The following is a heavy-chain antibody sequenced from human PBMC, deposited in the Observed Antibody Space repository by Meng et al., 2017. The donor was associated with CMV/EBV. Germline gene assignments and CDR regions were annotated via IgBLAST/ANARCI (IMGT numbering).Heavy chain of an antibody. CDR3: ARAQYCGGDCYSEGVDEYYYGMDV. CDR2: INSDGSST. V-gene: IGHV3-74*01. J-gene: IGHJ6*02. Sequence: GGSLSLSCAASGFTFSSYCMHWVRQAPGKGLVWVSRINSDGSSTIYADSVKGRFTISRDNAKKTLYLQMNSLRAEGTSVYYCARAQYCGGDCYSEGVDEYYYGMDVWGQGTTVTVSS. D-gene: IGHD2-21*01. CDR1: GFTFSSYC.